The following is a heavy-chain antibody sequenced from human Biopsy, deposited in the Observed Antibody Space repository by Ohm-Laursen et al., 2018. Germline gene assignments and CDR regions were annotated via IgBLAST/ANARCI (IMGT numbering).Heavy chain of an antibody. V-gene: IGHV4-38-2*02. D-gene: IGHD6-19*01. CDR1: GYSISSDYR. Sequence: GTLSLTWSVSGYSISSDYRWGWIRQAPGKTLEWLGNIFKDGNTHYNPSLRSRLIISIDTSKNQFSLMMTSVSGADTAVYFCARVGSGWAPFDKWGPGTLVTVSS. J-gene: IGHJ4*02. CDR3: ARVGSGWAPFDK. CDR2: IFKDGNT.